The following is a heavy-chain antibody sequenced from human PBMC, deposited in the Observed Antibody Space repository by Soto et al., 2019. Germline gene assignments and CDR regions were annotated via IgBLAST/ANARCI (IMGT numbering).Heavy chain of an antibody. CDR1: GFPFSSYA. V-gene: IGHV3-23*01. CDR2: MSGGGVST. Sequence: EVQLLESGGGVVQPGGSLRLFCAASGFPFSSYAMSWVRQAPGEGLEWGAAMSGGGVSTDYAASVQGRFTISRDNSKNTLYLEMTSLRAEDTAVYFRTKLRTITTGASDCWGQGTLVTVSS. CDR3: TKLRTITTGASDC. J-gene: IGHJ4*02. D-gene: IGHD1-1*01.